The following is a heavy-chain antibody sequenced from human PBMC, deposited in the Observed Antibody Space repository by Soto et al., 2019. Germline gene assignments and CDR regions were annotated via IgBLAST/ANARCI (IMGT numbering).Heavy chain of an antibody. CDR1: GGSISSSSYY. D-gene: IGHD3-10*01. CDR3: ARSMFGSGWFDP. V-gene: IGHV4-39*01. CDR2: IYYSGST. J-gene: IGHJ5*02. Sequence: PSETLSLTCTVSGGSISSSSYYWGWIRQPPGKGLEWIGSIYYSGSTYYNPSLKSRVTISVDTSKNQFSLKLSSVTAADTAVYYCARSMFGSGWFDPWGQGTLVTVSS.